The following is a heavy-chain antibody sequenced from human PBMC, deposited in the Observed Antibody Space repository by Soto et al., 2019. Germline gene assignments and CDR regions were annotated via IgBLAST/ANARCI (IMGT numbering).Heavy chain of an antibody. Sequence: ASVKVSCKASGYTFTSYGISCVRQAPGQGLEWMGWISAYNGNTNYAQKLQGRVTMTTDTSTSTAYMELRSLRSDDTAVYYCARGIAVAGRGSPSDYWGQGTLVTVSS. CDR2: ISAYNGNT. J-gene: IGHJ4*02. CDR3: ARGIAVAGRGSPSDY. D-gene: IGHD6-19*01. CDR1: GYTFTSYG. V-gene: IGHV1-18*01.